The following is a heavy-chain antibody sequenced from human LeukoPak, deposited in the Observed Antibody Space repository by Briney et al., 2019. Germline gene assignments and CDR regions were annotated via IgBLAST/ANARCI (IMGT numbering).Heavy chain of an antibody. J-gene: IGHJ4*02. CDR1: GGSFSGYY. D-gene: IGHD2-2*01. Sequence: SETLSLTCAVYGGSFSGYYWSWIRQPPAKGLEWIGEINHSGSTNYNPSLKSRVTISVDTSKNQFSLKLSSVTAADTAVYYCARGRRYCSSTSCYVGRYFDYWGQGTLVTVSS. V-gene: IGHV4-34*01. CDR2: INHSGST. CDR3: ARGRRYCSSTSCYVGRYFDY.